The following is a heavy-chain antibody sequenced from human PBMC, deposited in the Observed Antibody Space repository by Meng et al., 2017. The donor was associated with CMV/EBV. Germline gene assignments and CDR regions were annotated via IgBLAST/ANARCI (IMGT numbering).Heavy chain of an antibody. V-gene: IGHV2-5*02. CDR1: GFSLSISGVG. CDR3: AHDVEGRGRNWFDP. CDR2: IYWDDDK. D-gene: IGHD3-10*01. J-gene: IGHJ5*02. Sequence: IILTWSGPTMLKPTQTLTLTCTFSGFSLSISGVGVGWIRQPPGMALEWLALIYWDDDKRYSQSLKSRLTITKDTSKNQVVLTMTNMDPVDTDTYYCAHDVEGRGRNWFDPWGQGTLVTVSS.